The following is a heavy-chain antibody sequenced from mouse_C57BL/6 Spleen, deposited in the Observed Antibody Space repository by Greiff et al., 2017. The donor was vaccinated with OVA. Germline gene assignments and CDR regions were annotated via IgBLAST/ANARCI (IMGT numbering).Heavy chain of an antibody. D-gene: IGHD3-2*02. CDR3: ARSRGSSGYLFDY. J-gene: IGHJ2*01. CDR1: GYTFTSYW. Sequence: QVQLQQPGAELVMPGASVKLSCKASGYTFTSYWMHWVKQRPGQGLEWIGEIDPSDSYTNYNQKFKGKSTLTVDKSSSTAYMQLSSLTSEDSAVYYCARSRGSSGYLFDYWGQGTTLTVSS. CDR2: IDPSDSYT. V-gene: IGHV1-69*01.